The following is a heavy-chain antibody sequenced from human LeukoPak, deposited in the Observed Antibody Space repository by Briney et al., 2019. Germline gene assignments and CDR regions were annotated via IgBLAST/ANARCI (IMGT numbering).Heavy chain of an antibody. J-gene: IGHJ4*02. CDR1: GFTFSSYG. CDR3: ASDPTVVVGAATFDY. D-gene: IGHD2-2*01. CDR2: ISYDGSNK. V-gene: IGHV3-30*03. Sequence: GGSLRLSCAASGFTFSSYGMHWVRQAPGKGLEWVAVISYDGSNKYYADSVEGRFTISRDNSKNTLYLQMNSLRAEDTAVYYCASDPTVVVGAATFDYWGQGTLVTVSS.